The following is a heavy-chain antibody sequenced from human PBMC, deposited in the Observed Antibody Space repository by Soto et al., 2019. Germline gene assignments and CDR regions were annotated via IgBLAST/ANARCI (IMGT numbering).Heavy chain of an antibody. J-gene: IGHJ4*02. Sequence: QVQLQQWGAGAGLLKPSETLSLTCDVSGASFSGHYWTWIRQPPGKGLEWIGEMNRSGDINYNPSLKSRVTISADTSRNQFSLKLTSVTAADTAVYYCARWALYWGQGTLVTVSS. CDR1: GASFSGHY. CDR3: ARWALY. CDR2: MNRSGDI. V-gene: IGHV4-34*02.